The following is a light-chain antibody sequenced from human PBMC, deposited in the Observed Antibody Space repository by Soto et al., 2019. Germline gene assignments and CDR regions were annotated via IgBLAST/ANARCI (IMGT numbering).Light chain of an antibody. J-gene: IGKJ5*01. CDR1: QSISSY. Sequence: DIQMTQSPSSLSASVGDRVTITCRASQSISSYLNWYQQKPGKAPKLLIYGASNLETGVPSRFSGSGSGTDFTFTISSLQAEDIATHFCQQYDSVFTFGQGTRLEIK. CDR2: GAS. V-gene: IGKV1-33*01. CDR3: QQYDSVFT.